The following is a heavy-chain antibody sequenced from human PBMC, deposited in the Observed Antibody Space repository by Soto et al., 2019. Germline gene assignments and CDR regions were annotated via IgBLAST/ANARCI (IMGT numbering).Heavy chain of an antibody. V-gene: IGHV1-18*01. CDR3: ARQDYYDGRMAGDY. CDR2: ISTYNGET. D-gene: IGHD3-16*01. Sequence: QVQLVQSGAEVKKPGASVKVSCKASGYTFTSNGISWVRQAPGQGLEWMGWISTYNGETDYAQNLQGRVTMTTDTSTSTAYMELRSLRSDDTAVYYCARQDYYDGRMAGDYWGQGTLVTVSS. CDR1: GYTFTSNG. J-gene: IGHJ4*02.